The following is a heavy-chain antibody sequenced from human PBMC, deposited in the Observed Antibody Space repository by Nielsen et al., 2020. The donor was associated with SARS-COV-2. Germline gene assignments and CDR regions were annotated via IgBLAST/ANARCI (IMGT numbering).Heavy chain of an antibody. CDR1: GFTFSSYS. D-gene: IGHD3-3*01. Sequence: GRSLRLSCAASGFTFSSYSMNWVRQAPGKGLEWVSSISSSSSYIYYADSVKGRFTISRDNAKNSLYLQMNSLRAEDTAVYYCARIGGNDFWSGYDRNWFDPWGQGTLVTVSS. CDR3: ARIGGNDFWSGYDRNWFDP. CDR2: ISSSSSYI. V-gene: IGHV3-21*01. J-gene: IGHJ5*02.